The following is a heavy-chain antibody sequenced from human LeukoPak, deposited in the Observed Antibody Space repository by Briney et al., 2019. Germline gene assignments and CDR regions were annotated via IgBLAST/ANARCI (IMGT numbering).Heavy chain of an antibody. V-gene: IGHV3-13*01. CDR1: GFPFSSFD. J-gene: IGHJ6*03. CDR2: IGTASDT. D-gene: IGHD1-1*01. CDR3: ARGPPRGKYYYMVV. Sequence: GGSLRLSCAASGFPFSSFDMHWVRQPTGQGLEWVSTIGTASDTYYPGSVEGRFTLSKDNAKNSLYLQMNSLTAGDTAVYYCARGPPRGKYYYMVVLGKGTTVTVSS.